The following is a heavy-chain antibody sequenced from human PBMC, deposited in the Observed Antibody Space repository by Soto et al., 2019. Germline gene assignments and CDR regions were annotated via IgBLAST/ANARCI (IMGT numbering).Heavy chain of an antibody. J-gene: IGHJ6*02. CDR1: GGTFSSYA. CDR3: AREVIPGYCSGGSCYESYYYYGMDV. Sequence: GASVKVSCKASGGTFSSYAISWVRQAPGQGLEWMGGIIPIFGTANYAQKFQGRVTITADESTSTAYMELSSLRSEDTAVYYCAREVIPGYCSGGSCYESYYYYGMDVWGQGTTVTVSS. CDR2: IIPIFGTA. D-gene: IGHD2-15*01. V-gene: IGHV1-69*13.